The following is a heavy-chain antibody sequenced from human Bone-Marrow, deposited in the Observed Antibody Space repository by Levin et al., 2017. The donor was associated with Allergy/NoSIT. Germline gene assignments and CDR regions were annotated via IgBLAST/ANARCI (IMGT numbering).Heavy chain of an antibody. J-gene: IGHJ4*02. CDR3: SSPRMTGGSDYSIDQ. D-gene: IGHD2-15*01. V-gene: IGHV3-15*01. Sequence: GESLKISCAASGFIFSNAWMNWVRQAPGKGLEWVGCIKSKTDGGTTDYAAPVKGRFTISRDDSKNTLYLQMNSLETEDTAVYYCSSPRMTGGSDYSIDQWGQGTLVTVSS. CDR2: IKSKTDGGTT. CDR1: GFIFSNAW.